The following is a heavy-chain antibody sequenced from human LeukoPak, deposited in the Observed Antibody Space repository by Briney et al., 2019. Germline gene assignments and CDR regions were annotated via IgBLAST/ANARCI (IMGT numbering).Heavy chain of an antibody. CDR2: INHSGST. J-gene: IGHJ5*02. CDR1: GGSFSGYY. V-gene: IGHV4-34*01. D-gene: IGHD6-19*01. CDR3: ARARRKQWLVTSGWFDP. Sequence: SETLSLTCAVYGGSFSGYYWSWIRQPPGKGLEWIGEINHSGSTNYNPSLKSRVTISVDTSKNQFSLKLSSVTAADTAVYYCARARRKQWLVTSGWFDPWGQGTLVTVSS.